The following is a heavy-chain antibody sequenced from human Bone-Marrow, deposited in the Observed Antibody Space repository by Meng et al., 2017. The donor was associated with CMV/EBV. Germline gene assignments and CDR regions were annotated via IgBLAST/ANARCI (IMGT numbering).Heavy chain of an antibody. CDR2: IIPIFGTA. CDR3: ARAYSSSWYGYYYYGMDV. Sequence: SVKVSCKASGGTFSSYAISWVRQAPGQGLEWMGGIIPIFGTANYAQKFQGRVTITTDESTSTAYMELSSLRSEDTAVYYCARAYSSSWYGYYYYGMDVWGQATTVTVSS. CDR1: GGTFSSYA. D-gene: IGHD6-13*01. V-gene: IGHV1-69*05. J-gene: IGHJ6*02.